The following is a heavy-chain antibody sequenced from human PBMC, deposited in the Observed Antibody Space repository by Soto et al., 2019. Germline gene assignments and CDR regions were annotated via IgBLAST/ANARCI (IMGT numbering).Heavy chain of an antibody. V-gene: IGHV4-59*01. CDR1: GGSISSYY. CDR2: IYYSGST. Sequence: QVQLQESGPGLVKPSETLSLTCTVSGGSISSYYWSWIRQPPGKGLEWIGYIYYSGSTNYNPSLKSRVTIAVATSKNHLSRKLGSVTAADTAVYYGARGGSGSIGKNWFDPWGQGTLVTVSS. J-gene: IGHJ5*02. D-gene: IGHD3-10*01. CDR3: ARGGSGSIGKNWFDP.